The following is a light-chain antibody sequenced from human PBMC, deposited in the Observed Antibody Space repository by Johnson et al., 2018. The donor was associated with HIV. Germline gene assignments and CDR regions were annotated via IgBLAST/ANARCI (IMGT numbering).Light chain of an antibody. CDR1: SSNIGNNY. CDR3: GTLDSSLSAGV. V-gene: IGLV1-51*01. Sequence: QSVLTQPPSMSAAPGQRVTISCSGSSSNIGNNYVSWYQQVPGAAPKLLIYDNNRRPSGIPDRFSGSKSGPSATLGITGLQTGDEADYYCGTLDSSLSAGVFGTGTKVTVL. CDR2: DNN. J-gene: IGLJ1*01.